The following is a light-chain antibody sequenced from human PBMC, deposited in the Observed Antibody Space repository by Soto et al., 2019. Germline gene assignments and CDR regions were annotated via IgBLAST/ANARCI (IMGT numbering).Light chain of an antibody. J-gene: IGLJ1*01. V-gene: IGLV2-14*01. CDR2: DVS. CDR3: SSYTSSSTWV. CDR1: SSDVGGYNY. Sequence: QSALTQPASVSGSPGQSITISCTGTSSDVGGYNYVSWYQQHPGKAPKLMIYDVSNRPSGVSNRFSGSKSGNTASLTISGLQAEDEDDYYCSSYTSSSTWVFGTGTKLTV.